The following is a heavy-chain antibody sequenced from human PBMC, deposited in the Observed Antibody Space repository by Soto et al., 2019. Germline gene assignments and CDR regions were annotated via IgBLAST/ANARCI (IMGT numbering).Heavy chain of an antibody. J-gene: IGHJ6*03. CDR3: ARAPQAAAGIYYYYYMDV. CDR2: ISAYNGNT. CDR1: GYTFSSYG. D-gene: IGHD6-13*01. Sequence: GASVKVSCKASGYTFSSYGFSWVRQAPGQGLEWMGWISAYNGNTNYAQKLQGRVTMTTDTSTSTAYMELRSLRSDDTAVYYCARAPQAAAGIYYYYYMDVWGKGTTVTVSS. V-gene: IGHV1-18*01.